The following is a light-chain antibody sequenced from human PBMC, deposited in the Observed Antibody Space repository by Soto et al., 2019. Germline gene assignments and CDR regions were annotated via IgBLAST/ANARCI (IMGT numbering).Light chain of an antibody. CDR2: EAP. CDR3: QEYHGLWT. J-gene: IGKJ1*01. Sequence: DIPMTQSPSTLSASVGDRVTITCRASQSISGSLAWYQQKPGKAPKLLIYEAPTLKSGVPSRFSGRGSGTQYTLPISSLQPDDSSSYYCQEYHGLWTFGQGTRVAIK. CDR1: QSISGS. V-gene: IGKV1-5*03.